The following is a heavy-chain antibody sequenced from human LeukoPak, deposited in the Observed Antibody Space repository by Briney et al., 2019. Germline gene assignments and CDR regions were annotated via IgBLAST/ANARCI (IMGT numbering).Heavy chain of an antibody. D-gene: IGHD4-11*01. CDR1: GLTFSTYG. Sequence: GRSLRLSCAASGLTFSTYGMHWVRQAPGKGLEWVAVISYDGSNKYYADSVKGRFTISRDNSKNTLYLQMNSLRAEDTAVYYCATDGYGNYGEAYYFDYWGQGTLVTVSS. CDR2: ISYDGSNK. J-gene: IGHJ4*02. V-gene: IGHV3-30*03. CDR3: ATDGYGNYGEAYYFDY.